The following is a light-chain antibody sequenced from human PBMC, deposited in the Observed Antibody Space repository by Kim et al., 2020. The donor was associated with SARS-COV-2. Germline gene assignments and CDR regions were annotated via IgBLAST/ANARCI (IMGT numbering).Light chain of an antibody. CDR2: DVS. J-gene: IGLJ2*01. Sequence: GQAITFSCTGTSSDVGGYIFVSWYQQQPGKAPKLIIYDVSHRPSGVSNRFSGSKSGNRASLTIFGLQAEDEADYYCTSYTSTNTLVFGGGTQLTVL. CDR3: TSYTSTNTLV. CDR1: SSDVGGYIF. V-gene: IGLV2-14*03.